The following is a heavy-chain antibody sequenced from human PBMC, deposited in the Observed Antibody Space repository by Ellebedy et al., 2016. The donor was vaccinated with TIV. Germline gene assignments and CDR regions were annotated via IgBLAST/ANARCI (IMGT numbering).Heavy chain of an antibody. CDR3: ATIPPTTMGEVYGMDV. CDR2: IYPGDSDT. Sequence: GESLKISXKGSGYSFTSYWIGWVRQMPGKGLEWMGIIYPGDSDTRYSPSFQGQVTISADKFISTAYLQWSSLKASDTAMYYCATIPPTTMGEVYGMDVWGQGTTVTVSS. D-gene: IGHD4/OR15-4a*01. CDR1: GYSFTSYW. V-gene: IGHV5-51*01. J-gene: IGHJ6*02.